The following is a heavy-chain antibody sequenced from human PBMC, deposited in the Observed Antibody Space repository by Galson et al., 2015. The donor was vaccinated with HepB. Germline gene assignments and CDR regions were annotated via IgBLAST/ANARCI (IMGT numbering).Heavy chain of an antibody. D-gene: IGHD6-19*01. CDR3: TTDRAVAGISFDY. CDR2: IKSKTDGGTT. V-gene: IGHV3-15*01. Sequence: SLRLSCAASGFPFSDAWMSWVRQAPGKGLEWVGRIKSKTDGGTTDYAVPVKGRFTISRDDSKSTLYLQLNSLKSDDTAVYYCTTDRAVAGISFDYWGQGTLVTVSS. CDR1: GFPFSDAW. J-gene: IGHJ4*02.